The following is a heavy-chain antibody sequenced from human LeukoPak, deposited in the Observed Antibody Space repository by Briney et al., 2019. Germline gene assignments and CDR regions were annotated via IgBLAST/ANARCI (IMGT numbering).Heavy chain of an antibody. CDR3: ARPYYDFWSGYRKEYSWFDP. Sequence: PGGSLRLSCAASGFTFSSYWMHWVRQAPGKGLVWVSRINTDGSSTSYADSVKGRFTISRDNAKNMLYLQMNSLRAEDTAVYYCARPYYDFWSGYRKEYSWFDPWGQGTLVTVSS. J-gene: IGHJ5*02. V-gene: IGHV3-74*01. D-gene: IGHD3-3*01. CDR1: GFTFSSYW. CDR2: INTDGSST.